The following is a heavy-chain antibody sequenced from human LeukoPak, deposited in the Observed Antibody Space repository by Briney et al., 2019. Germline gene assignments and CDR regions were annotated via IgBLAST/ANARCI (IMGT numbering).Heavy chain of an antibody. Sequence: GGSLRLSCAASGFTFDDYAMHWVRQAPGKGLEWVSGISWNSGSIGYADSVKGRFTISRDNAKNSLYLQMNSLRAEDTAVYYCARGEKFIAPFDYWGQGTLVTVSS. V-gene: IGHV3-9*01. CDR3: ARGEKFIAPFDY. J-gene: IGHJ4*02. CDR1: GFTFDDYA. D-gene: IGHD6-13*01. CDR2: ISWNSGSI.